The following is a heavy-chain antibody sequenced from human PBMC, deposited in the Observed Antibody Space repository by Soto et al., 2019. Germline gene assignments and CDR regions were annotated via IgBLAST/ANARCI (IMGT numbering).Heavy chain of an antibody. D-gene: IGHD3-3*01. V-gene: IGHV4-39*01. CDR1: GDSISSSSFS. CDR2: IYYTGNT. Sequence: SETLSRTCTVSGDSISSSSFSWGWIRQPPGKGLEWIGTIYYTGNTDFNPSLKSRVSISVDKSKNQFSLRLSSVTAADTAVYYCASPPKAVSGYFNYWGQGALVTVSS. CDR3: ASPPKAVSGYFNY. J-gene: IGHJ4*02.